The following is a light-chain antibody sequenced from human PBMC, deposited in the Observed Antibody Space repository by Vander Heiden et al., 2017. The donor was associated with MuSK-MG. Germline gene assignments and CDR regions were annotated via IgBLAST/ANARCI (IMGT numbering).Light chain of an antibody. Sequence: DIQMTQSPSSLSASVGDRVTITCQESQDISNYLNWYQQKPGKAPKLLIYDASNLETGVPSRFSGSGSGTDFTFTISSLQPEDIATYYCQQYDNPLLTFGGGTKVEIK. J-gene: IGKJ4*01. CDR1: QDISNY. V-gene: IGKV1-33*01. CDR3: QQYDNPLLT. CDR2: DAS.